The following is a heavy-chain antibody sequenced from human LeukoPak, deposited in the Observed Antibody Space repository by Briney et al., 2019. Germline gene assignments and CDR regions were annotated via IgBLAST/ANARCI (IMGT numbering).Heavy chain of an antibody. CDR2: ISESGTT. J-gene: IGHJ4*02. D-gene: IGHD6-19*01. CDR3: ARYSGSYFDY. V-gene: IGHV4-39*01. Sequence: PSETLSLTCSVSGGSISSSLHYWAWTRQPPGKGLEWLATISESGTTYYNPPLKSRVTISVDTSKNQFSLNLGSVTAADTAVYYCARYSGSYFDYWGQGALVTVSS. CDR1: GGSISSSLHY.